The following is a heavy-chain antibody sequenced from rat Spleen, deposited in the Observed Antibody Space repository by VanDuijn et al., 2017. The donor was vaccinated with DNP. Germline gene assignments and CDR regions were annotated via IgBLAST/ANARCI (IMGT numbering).Heavy chain of an antibody. Sequence: EVKLVESGGGLVQPGRSLKLSCAASGFNFNDHWMGWVRQAPGKGLEWIGDVNKDSSTINYAPSLRDKFTISRDNAQNTLYLQMSKLGSEDTAIYYCVREDKGVDAWGQGASVTVSS. CDR2: VNKDSSTI. V-gene: IGHV4-2*01. CDR1: GFNFNDHW. D-gene: IGHD2-2*01. J-gene: IGHJ4*01. CDR3: VREDKGVDA.